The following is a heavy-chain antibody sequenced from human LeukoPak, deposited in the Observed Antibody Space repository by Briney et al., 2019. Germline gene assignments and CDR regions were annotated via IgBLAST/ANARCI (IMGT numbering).Heavy chain of an antibody. J-gene: IGHJ4*02. CDR2: IIPIFGTA. Sequence: ASVKVSCKASGGTLSSYAISWVRQAPGQGLEWMGGIIPIFGTANYAQKFQGRVTITTEESTSTAYMELSSLRSEDTAVYYCARGKGATTNVFDYWGQGTLVTVSS. V-gene: IGHV1-69*05. CDR3: ARGKGATTNVFDY. CDR1: GGTLSSYA. D-gene: IGHD1-26*01.